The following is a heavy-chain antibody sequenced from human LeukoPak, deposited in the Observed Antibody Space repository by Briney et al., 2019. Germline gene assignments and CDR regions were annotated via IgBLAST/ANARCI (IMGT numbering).Heavy chain of an antibody. J-gene: IGHJ5*02. CDR2: IYPGDFDT. V-gene: IGHV5-51*01. Sequence: GESLKISCKGSGYSFTTYWIGWVRQMPGKGLEWMGIIYPGDFDTRYSPSFQGQVTISADKSISTAYLQWSSLKASDTAMYYCARQHCSGGSCYWFDPWGQGTLVTVSS. CDR3: ARQHCSGGSCYWFDP. D-gene: IGHD2-15*01. CDR1: GYSFTTYW.